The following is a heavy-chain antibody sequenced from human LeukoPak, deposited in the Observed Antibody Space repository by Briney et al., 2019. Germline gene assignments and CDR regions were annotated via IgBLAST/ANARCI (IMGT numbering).Heavy chain of an antibody. CDR2: ISYDGSNK. J-gene: IGHJ4*02. D-gene: IGHD3-10*01. Sequence: GGSLRLSCAASGFTFSSYGMHWVRQAPGKGLEWVAVISYDGSNKYYADSVKGRFTISRDNTKNSLYLQINSLRAEDTAVYYCARALFGEFHYWGQGTLVTVSS. CDR1: GFTFSSYG. CDR3: ARALFGEFHY. V-gene: IGHV3-30*03.